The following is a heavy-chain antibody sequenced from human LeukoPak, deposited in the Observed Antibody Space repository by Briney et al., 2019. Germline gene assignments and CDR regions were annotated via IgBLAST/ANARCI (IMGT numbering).Heavy chain of an antibody. CDR3: ARHSGSSWYPPYYYMDV. CDR1: GYSISSGYY. D-gene: IGHD6-13*01. J-gene: IGHJ6*03. CDR2: IYHSGST. Sequence: SETLSLTCAVSGYSISSGYYWGWIRQPPGKGLAWIGSIYHSGSTYYNPSLKSRVTISVDTSKNQFSLKLSSVTAADTAVYYCARHSGSSWYPPYYYMDVWGKGTTVTVSS. V-gene: IGHV4-38-2*01.